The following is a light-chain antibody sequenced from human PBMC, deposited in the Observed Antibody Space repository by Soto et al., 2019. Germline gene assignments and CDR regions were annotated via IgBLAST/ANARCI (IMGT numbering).Light chain of an antibody. J-gene: IGKJ1*01. CDR3: QQYGSSPSWT. CDR2: GAS. V-gene: IGKV3-20*01. Sequence: EIVLTQSPGTLSLSPGERATLSCRASQSVGSSDLAWYQQKPGQAPRLLIYGASSRATGIPDRFSGSGSGTDFTLTISRVEPEDFAVYYCQQYGSSPSWTFGQGTKVDI. CDR1: QSVGSSD.